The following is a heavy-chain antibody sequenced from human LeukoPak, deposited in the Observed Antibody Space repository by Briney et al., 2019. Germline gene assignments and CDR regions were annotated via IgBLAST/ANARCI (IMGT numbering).Heavy chain of an antibody. CDR3: ARVGYSSSWYAPDFDY. CDR1: GFTFSSYW. J-gene: IGHJ4*02. D-gene: IGHD6-13*01. Sequence: GGSLRLSCAASGFTFSSYWMSWVRQAPGKGLEWVANIKQDGSEKYYVDSVKGRFTISRDNAKNSLYLQMNSLRAEDTAVYYCARVGYSSSWYAPDFDYWGQGTLVTVSS. V-gene: IGHV3-7*01. CDR2: IKQDGSEK.